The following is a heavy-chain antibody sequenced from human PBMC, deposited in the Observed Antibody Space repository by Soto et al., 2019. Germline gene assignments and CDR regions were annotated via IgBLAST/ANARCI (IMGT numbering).Heavy chain of an antibody. V-gene: IGHV4-39*01. Sequence: ASETLSLTCTVSGGSISSSSYYWGWIRQPPGKGLEWIGSIYYSGSTYYNPSLKSRVTISVDTSKNQFSLKLSSVTAADTAVYYCARRHYYYGMDVWGQGTTVTVSS. CDR2: IYYSGST. CDR1: GGSISSSSYY. CDR3: ARRHYYYGMDV. J-gene: IGHJ6*02.